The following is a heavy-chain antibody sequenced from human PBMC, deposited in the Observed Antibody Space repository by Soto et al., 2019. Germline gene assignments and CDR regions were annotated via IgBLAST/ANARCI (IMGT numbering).Heavy chain of an antibody. J-gene: IGHJ4*02. D-gene: IGHD5-12*01. Sequence: QVQLVQSGAEVKKPAASVKISCKASGYTFTNYYMHWVRQAPGQGLEWMGKLTPTGDSTNHAHKFHARPTNTTYTTTSTVYRELSSLTSDDTAMNYRTAPLRRDGYTLANWGQGTLVTVSS. CDR1: GYTFTNYY. CDR3: TAPLRRDGYTLAN. V-gene: IGHV1-46*01. CDR2: LTPTGDST.